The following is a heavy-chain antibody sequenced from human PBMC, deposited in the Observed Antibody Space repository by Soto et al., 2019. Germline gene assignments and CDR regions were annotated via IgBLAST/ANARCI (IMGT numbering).Heavy chain of an antibody. Sequence: EVQLVESGGGLVQPGRSLRLSCAASGFSFDEYAMHWVRQGPGKGLEWVSGISWNSGTMGYGDSVKGRITISRDNAKNSLYLQMNSLRAEDTALYYCAKGFCSSTRCLTYSYMDVWGKGTTVTVSS. J-gene: IGHJ6*03. CDR3: AKGFCSSTRCLTYSYMDV. D-gene: IGHD2-2*01. CDR1: GFSFDEYA. CDR2: ISWNSGTM. V-gene: IGHV3-9*01.